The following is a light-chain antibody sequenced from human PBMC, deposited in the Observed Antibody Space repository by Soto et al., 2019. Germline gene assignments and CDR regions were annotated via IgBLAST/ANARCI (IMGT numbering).Light chain of an antibody. Sequence: EIVLTQSPGTLSLSPGERATLSCRASQIISSSYLAWYQQKPGQAPRLLMYGSSNRATGIPDRFSGSGSGTDFTLTISRLEPEDFAVYYCQLYGSSPLTFGGGTKVDIK. V-gene: IGKV3-20*01. CDR2: GSS. CDR1: QIISSSY. CDR3: QLYGSSPLT. J-gene: IGKJ4*01.